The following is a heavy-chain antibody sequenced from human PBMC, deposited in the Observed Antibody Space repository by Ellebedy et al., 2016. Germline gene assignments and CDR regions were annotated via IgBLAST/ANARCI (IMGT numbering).Heavy chain of an antibody. CDR1: GFTFSSYW. Sequence: GESLKISCAASGFTFSSYWMHWVRQAPGKGLVWVSRINSDGSSTSYADSVKGRFTISRDNAKNTLYLQMNSLRAEDTAVYYCARDHSGERWNRYYYDSSGYYYYDYWGQGTLVTVSS. D-gene: IGHD3-22*01. V-gene: IGHV3-74*01. CDR3: ARDHSGERWNRYYYDSSGYYYYDY. J-gene: IGHJ4*02. CDR2: INSDGSST.